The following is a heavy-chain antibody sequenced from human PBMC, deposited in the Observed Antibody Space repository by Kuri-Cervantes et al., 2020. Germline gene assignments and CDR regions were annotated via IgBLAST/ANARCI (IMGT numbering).Heavy chain of an antibody. D-gene: IGHD4-17*01. V-gene: IGHV1-2*02. CDR1: GYTFTGYY. Sequence: ASVKVSCKASGYTFTGYYMHWVRQAPGQGLEWTGWINPNSGGTNYAQKFQGRVTMTRDTSISTAYMELSRLRSDDTAVYYCASTVTTFYGMDVWGQGTTVTVSS. CDR3: ASTVTTFYGMDV. J-gene: IGHJ6*02. CDR2: INPNSGGT.